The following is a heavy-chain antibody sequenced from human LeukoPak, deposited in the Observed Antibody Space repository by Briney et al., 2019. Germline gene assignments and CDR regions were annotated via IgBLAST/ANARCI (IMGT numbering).Heavy chain of an antibody. CDR2: TYYRSKWYN. Sequence: SQTLSLTCAISGDSVSRNTGSWNWIRQSPSRGLEWLGRTYYRSKWYNDYAVSVRSRITINPGTSENQFSLQLTSVTPEDTAVCYCASQEKLQAHTFDIWGQGTMVTVSS. CDR3: ASQEKLQAHTFDI. J-gene: IGHJ3*02. CDR1: GDSVSRNTGS. V-gene: IGHV6-1*01. D-gene: IGHD6-6*01.